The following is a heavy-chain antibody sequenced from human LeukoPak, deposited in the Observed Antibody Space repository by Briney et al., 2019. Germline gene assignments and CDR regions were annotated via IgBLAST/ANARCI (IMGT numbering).Heavy chain of an antibody. Sequence: SETLSLTCAVSGGSISSSNWWSWVRQPPGKGLEWIGEIYHSGSTNYNPSLKRRVTISVDKSKNQFSLKLSSVTAADTAVYYCARSPSGSYPIDYWGQGTLVTVSS. CDR3: ARSPSGSYPIDY. D-gene: IGHD1-26*01. J-gene: IGHJ4*02. V-gene: IGHV4-4*02. CDR2: IYHSGST. CDR1: GGSISSSNW.